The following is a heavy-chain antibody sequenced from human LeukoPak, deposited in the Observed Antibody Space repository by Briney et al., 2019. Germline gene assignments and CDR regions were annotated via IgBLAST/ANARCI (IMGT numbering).Heavy chain of an antibody. D-gene: IGHD5-12*01. CDR3: ARHVMGYSGYVRALDY. Sequence: PSETLSLTCAVYGGSFGGYYWSWIRQPPGKGLEWIGEINHSGSTNYNPSLKSRVTISVDTSKNQFSLKLSSVTAADTAVYYCARHVMGYSGYVRALDYWGQGTLVTVSS. J-gene: IGHJ4*02. V-gene: IGHV4-34*01. CDR2: INHSGST. CDR1: GGSFGGYY.